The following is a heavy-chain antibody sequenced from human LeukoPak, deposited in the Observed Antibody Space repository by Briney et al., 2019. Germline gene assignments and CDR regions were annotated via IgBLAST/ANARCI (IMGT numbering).Heavy chain of an antibody. J-gene: IGHJ4*02. CDR2: IYYSGST. V-gene: IGHV4-39*01. Sequence: KPSETLSLTCTVSGGSISSSHYYWGWIRQPPGKGLEWIGNIYYSGSTYYGPSLKSRVTISVDTSKNQFSLKLSSVTAADTAVYYCARHLGTMIVVAWGQGTLVTVSS. D-gene: IGHD3-22*01. CDR1: GGSISSSHYY. CDR3: ARHLGTMIVVA.